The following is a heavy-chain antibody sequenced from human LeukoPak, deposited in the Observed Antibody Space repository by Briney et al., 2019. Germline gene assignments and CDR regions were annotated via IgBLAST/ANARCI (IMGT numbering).Heavy chain of an antibody. Sequence: ASVKVSCKASGYTFTSYDINWVRQATGQGLEWMGWMNPNSGNTGYAQKFQGRVTITTDESTSTAYMELSSLRSEDTAVYYCARERVLGDIVVVPAAIRGSYFDYWGQGTLVTVSS. CDR1: GYTFTSYD. D-gene: IGHD2-2*02. CDR2: MNPNSGNT. J-gene: IGHJ4*02. V-gene: IGHV1-8*01. CDR3: ARERVLGDIVVVPAAIRGSYFDY.